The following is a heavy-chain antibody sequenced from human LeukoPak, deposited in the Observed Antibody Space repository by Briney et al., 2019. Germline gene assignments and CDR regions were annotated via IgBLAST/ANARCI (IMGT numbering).Heavy chain of an antibody. CDR3: ARGRRRDANTFDAFDI. Sequence: GGSLRLSCAASGFTFGSYGMHWVRQAPGKGLEWVAVIWYDGSNKYYADSVTGRFTISRDNSKNTLYLQMNSLRAEDTAVFYCARGRRRDANTFDAFDIWGQGTMVTVSS. CDR2: IWYDGSNK. D-gene: IGHD5-24*01. V-gene: IGHV3-33*08. J-gene: IGHJ3*02. CDR1: GFTFGSYG.